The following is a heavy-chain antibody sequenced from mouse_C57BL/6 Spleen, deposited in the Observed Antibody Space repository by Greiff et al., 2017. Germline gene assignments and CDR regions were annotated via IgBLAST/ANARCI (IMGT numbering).Heavy chain of an antibody. Sequence: QVQLQQSGAELVKPGASVKISCKASGYAFSSYWMNWVKQRPGKGLEWIGQLYPGDGDTNYNGKFKGKATLTADKSSSTAYMQLSSLTSEDSAVYFCEREGTGSFDYWGQGTTLTVSS. CDR3: EREGTGSFDY. CDR1: GYAFSSYW. J-gene: IGHJ2*01. V-gene: IGHV1-80*01. CDR2: LYPGDGDT. D-gene: IGHD4-1*01.